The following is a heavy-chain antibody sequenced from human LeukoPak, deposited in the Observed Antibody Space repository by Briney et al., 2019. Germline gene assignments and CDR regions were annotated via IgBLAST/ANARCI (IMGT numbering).Heavy chain of an antibody. D-gene: IGHD6-13*01. Sequence: ASVKVSCKASGYTFTTYAMNWVRQAPGQGLEWMGWINTNTGNPTYAQGFTGRFVFSLDTSVSTAYLQISSLKAEDTAVYYCARDRRTHDSNSWDFDYWGQRTLVTVSS. CDR3: ARDRRTHDSNSWDFDY. CDR1: GYTFTTYA. J-gene: IGHJ4*02. CDR2: INTNTGNP. V-gene: IGHV7-4-1*02.